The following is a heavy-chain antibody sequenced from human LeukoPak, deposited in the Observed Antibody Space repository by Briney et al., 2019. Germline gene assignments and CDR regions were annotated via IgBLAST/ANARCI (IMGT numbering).Heavy chain of an antibody. D-gene: IGHD3-9*01. CDR2: IYYSGST. CDR3: ARSYDILTGYSNNWFDP. CDR1: GGSISSYY. V-gene: IGHV4-59*12. J-gene: IGHJ5*02. Sequence: SETLSLTCTVSGGSISSYYGRWLRQPPGKGLEWIGYIYYSGSTNYNPSLKSRVTISVDTSKTQFSLQLSTVTAEDTAVYYCARSYDILTGYSNNWFDPWGQGTLVTVSS.